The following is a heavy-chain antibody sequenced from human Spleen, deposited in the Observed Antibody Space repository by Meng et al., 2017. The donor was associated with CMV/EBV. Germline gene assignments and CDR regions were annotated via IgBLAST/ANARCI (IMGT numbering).Heavy chain of an antibody. CDR3: ARDETDYVWGSYRSFDY. V-gene: IGHV4-39*06. CDR1: GGSISSSSYY. CDR2: IYYSGST. D-gene: IGHD3-16*02. Sequence: RLELQESGPGLVKPSETLSLTCTVSGGSISSSSYYWGWIRQPPGKGLEWIGSIYYSGSTYYNPSLKSRVTISVDTSKNQFSLKLSSVTAADTAVYYCARDETDYVWGSYRSFDYWGQGTLVTVPS. J-gene: IGHJ4*02.